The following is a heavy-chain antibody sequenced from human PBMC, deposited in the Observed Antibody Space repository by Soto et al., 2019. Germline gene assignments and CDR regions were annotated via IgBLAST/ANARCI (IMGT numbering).Heavy chain of an antibody. CDR1: GYTFTSYA. V-gene: IGHV1-3*01. J-gene: IGHJ5*02. Sequence: WASVKVSCKASGYTFTSYAMHWVRQAPGQRLEWMGWINAGNGNTKYSQKFQGRVTITRDTSASTAYMELSSLRSEDTAVYYCAREGSGYYDSSGFVPWGQGTLVTSPQ. CDR2: INAGNGNT. D-gene: IGHD3-22*01. CDR3: AREGSGYYDSSGFVP.